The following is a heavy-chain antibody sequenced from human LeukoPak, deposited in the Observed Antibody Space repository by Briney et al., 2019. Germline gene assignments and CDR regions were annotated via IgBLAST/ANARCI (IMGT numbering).Heavy chain of an antibody. CDR1: GFTFSSYS. CDR3: ARICSGGSCYNDAFHI. Sequence: PGGSLRLSCAASGFTFSSYSMNWVRQAPGKGLEWVSSISSSSSYIYYADSVKGRFTISRDNAKNSLYLQMNSLRVEDTAVYYCARICSGGSCYNDAFHIWGQGTMVTVSS. J-gene: IGHJ3*02. CDR2: ISSSSSYI. D-gene: IGHD2-15*01. V-gene: IGHV3-21*01.